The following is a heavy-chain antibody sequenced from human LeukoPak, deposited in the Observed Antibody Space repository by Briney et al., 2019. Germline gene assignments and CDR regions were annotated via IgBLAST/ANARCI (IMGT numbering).Heavy chain of an antibody. J-gene: IGHJ4*02. CDR2: INHSGST. D-gene: IGHD5-18*01. CDR1: GGSFSGYY. Sequence: SETLSLTCAVYGGSFSGYYWSWIRQPPGKGLEWTGEINHSGSTNYNPSLKSRVTISVDTSKNQFSLKLSSVTAADTAVYYCARGRGYSYGPNFDYWGQGTLVTVSS. V-gene: IGHV4-34*01. CDR3: ARGRGYSYGPNFDY.